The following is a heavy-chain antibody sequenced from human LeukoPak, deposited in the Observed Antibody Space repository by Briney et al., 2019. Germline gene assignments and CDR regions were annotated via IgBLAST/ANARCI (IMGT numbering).Heavy chain of an antibody. V-gene: IGHV4-34*01. J-gene: IGHJ4*02. CDR1: GGSFSGYY. D-gene: IGHD3-10*01. Sequence: PSETLSLTCAVYGGSFSGYYWSWIRQPPGKGLEWIGEINHSGSTNYNPSLKSRVTISVDTSKNQFSLKLSSVTAADTAVYYCARISKLLWFGELHRSYYFDYWGQGTLVTVSS. CDR3: ARISKLLWFGELHRSYYFDY. CDR2: INHSGST.